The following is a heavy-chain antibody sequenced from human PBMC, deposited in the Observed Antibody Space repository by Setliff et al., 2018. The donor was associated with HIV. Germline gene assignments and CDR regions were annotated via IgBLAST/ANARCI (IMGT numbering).Heavy chain of an antibody. CDR2: INYRGNT. CDR1: GGSISTSRYY. V-gene: IGHV4-39*01. CDR3: ASLNGSESPYIYYYYMDV. J-gene: IGHJ6*03. D-gene: IGHD3-10*01. Sequence: PSETLSLTFTVSGGSISTSRYYWGWIRQPPGKGLEWIGSINYRGNTYYNPSLTSRAAIFVDTSKNQISLKLSSVTAADTAVYYCASLNGSESPYIYYYYMDVWGKGTTGTVS.